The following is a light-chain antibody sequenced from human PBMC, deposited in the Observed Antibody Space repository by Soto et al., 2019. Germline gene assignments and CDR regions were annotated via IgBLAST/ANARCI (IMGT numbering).Light chain of an antibody. Sequence: QPVLTQPPSVPGAPGQRVTISCTGSSSNIGAGYDVHWYQQLPGTAPKLLIYGNSNRPSGVPDRFSGSKSGTSASLAITGLQAEDEADYYCQSYDSSLSVLFGGGTKVTVL. V-gene: IGLV1-40*01. CDR1: SSNIGAGYD. CDR2: GNS. J-gene: IGLJ2*01. CDR3: QSYDSSLSVL.